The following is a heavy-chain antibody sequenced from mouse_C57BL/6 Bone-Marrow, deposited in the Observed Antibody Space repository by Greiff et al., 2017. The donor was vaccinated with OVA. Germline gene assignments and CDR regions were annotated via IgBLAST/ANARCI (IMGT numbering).Heavy chain of an antibody. Sequence: QVQLQQPGAELVRPGTSVKLSCKASGYTFTSYWMHWVKQRPGQGLEWIGVIDPSDSYTNYNQKFKGKATLTVDTSSSTAYMQLSSLTSEDSAVYYCTTDGSSYFFDYWGQGTTLTVSS. V-gene: IGHV1-59*01. J-gene: IGHJ2*01. CDR2: IDPSDSYT. CDR3: TTDGSSYFFDY. D-gene: IGHD1-1*01. CDR1: GYTFTSYW.